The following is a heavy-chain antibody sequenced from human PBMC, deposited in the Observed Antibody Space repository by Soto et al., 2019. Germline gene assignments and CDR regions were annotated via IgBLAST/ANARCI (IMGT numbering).Heavy chain of an antibody. D-gene: IGHD5-12*01. CDR1: GFTVSSNY. V-gene: IGHV3-66*01. CDR2: IYSGGST. CDR3: AREDGYRGGDAFDI. Sequence: PGGSLRLSCAASGFTVSSNYMSWVRQAPGKGLEWVSVIYSGGSTYYADSVKGGFTISRDNSKNTLYLQMNSLRAEDTAVYYCAREDGYRGGDAFDIWGQGTMVTVS. J-gene: IGHJ3*02.